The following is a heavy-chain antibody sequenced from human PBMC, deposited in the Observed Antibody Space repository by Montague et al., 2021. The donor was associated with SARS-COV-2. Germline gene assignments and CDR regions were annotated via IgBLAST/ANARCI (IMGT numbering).Heavy chain of an antibody. J-gene: IGHJ6*02. V-gene: IGHV3-7*01. CDR2: IKPDESEK. Sequence: SLRLSCAASGFTFSNIWMSWVRQAPGKGLEWVANIKPDESEKNYVDSVKGRFSISRDNAKNSLYLQMDNLRAEDTAIYYCAKSGGAHVLDVWGQGTSVSVSS. CDR1: GFTFSNIW. CDR3: AKSGGAHVLDV. D-gene: IGHD2-21*01.